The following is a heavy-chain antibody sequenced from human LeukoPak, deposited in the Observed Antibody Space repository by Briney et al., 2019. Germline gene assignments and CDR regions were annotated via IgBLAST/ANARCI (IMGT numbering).Heavy chain of an antibody. D-gene: IGHD6-19*01. V-gene: IGHV3-23*01. CDR3: AKPSSRQWLVRVLFDY. CDR2: ISGSGGST. CDR1: GFTFSSYA. Sequence: GASLRLSCAASGFTFSSYAMSWVRQAPGKGLEWVSAISGSGGSTYYADSVKGRFTISRDNSKNTLYLQMSSLRAEDTAVYYCAKPSSRQWLVRVLFDYWGQGTLVTVSS. J-gene: IGHJ4*02.